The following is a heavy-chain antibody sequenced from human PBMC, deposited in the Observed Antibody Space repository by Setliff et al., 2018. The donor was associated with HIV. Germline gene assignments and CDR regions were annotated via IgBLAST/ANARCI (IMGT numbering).Heavy chain of an antibody. CDR3: ARERSLITVRRYFDN. CDR1: GGSFTGYD. V-gene: IGHV4-34*12. Sequence: SETLSLTCAVYGGSFTGYDWTWIRQPPRKGLEYIGDIFHSGSTNYDYSLRSRVTISIDTSRNIFSLRLTSVTAADTAVYYCARERSLITVRRYFDNWGQGTLVTVSS. D-gene: IGHD1-1*01. J-gene: IGHJ4*02. CDR2: IFHSGST.